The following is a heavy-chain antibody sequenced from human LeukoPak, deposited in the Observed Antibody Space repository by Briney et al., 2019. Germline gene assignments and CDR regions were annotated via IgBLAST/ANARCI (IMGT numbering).Heavy chain of an antibody. D-gene: IGHD3-10*01. J-gene: IGHJ3*02. V-gene: IGHV1-69*04. CDR3: ARGPMVRGVLDAFDI. CDR2: IIPILGIA. CDR1: GGTFSFYA. Sequence: VKVSCKASGGTFSFYAISWVRQAPGQGLEWMGRIIPILGIANYAHKFQGRGTITADKSTSTDYMDLSSVRSEDTAVYYCARGPMVRGVLDAFDIWGQGTMVTVSS.